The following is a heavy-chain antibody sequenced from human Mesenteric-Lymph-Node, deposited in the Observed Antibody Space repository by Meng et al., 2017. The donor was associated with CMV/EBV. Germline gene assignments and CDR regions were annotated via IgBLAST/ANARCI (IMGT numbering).Heavy chain of an antibody. Sequence: GGSLRLSCAASGFTFSSYGMHWVRQAPGKGLEWVAFIRYDGSNKYYADSVKGRFTISRDNSKNTLYLQMNSLRAEDTAVYYCARDPDSSGYYDPYGMDVWGQGTTVTVSS. V-gene: IGHV3-30*02. J-gene: IGHJ6*02. CDR3: ARDPDSSGYYDPYGMDV. CDR1: GFTFSSYG. D-gene: IGHD3-22*01. CDR2: IRYDGSNK.